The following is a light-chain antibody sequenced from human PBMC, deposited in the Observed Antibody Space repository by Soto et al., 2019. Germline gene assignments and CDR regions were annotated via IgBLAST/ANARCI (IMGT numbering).Light chain of an antibody. J-gene: IGKJ5*01. Sequence: EVVLTQSPATLSLSPVERATLSCMASESVFGYLAWYQHKPGQAPRLLIYDASNRATGVPARFSGSGSGTEFTLTISSLQSEDFAVYYCQQYNNWPPITFGQGTRLEIK. CDR2: DAS. V-gene: IGKV3D-15*01. CDR1: ESVFGY. CDR3: QQYNNWPPIT.